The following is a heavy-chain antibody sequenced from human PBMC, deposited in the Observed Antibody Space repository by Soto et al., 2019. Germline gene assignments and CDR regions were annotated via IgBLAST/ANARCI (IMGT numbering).Heavy chain of an antibody. CDR3: AKTPKSYFDY. CDR2: ISGSGGST. J-gene: IGHJ4*02. V-gene: IGHV3-23*01. Sequence: HPAGSLGLSCAASVFTFSRYAMSWFRQAPGKGLEWVSAISGSGGSTYYADSVKGRFTISRDNSKNTLYLQMNSLRAEDTAVYYCAKTPKSYFDYWGQGTLVTVPQ. CDR1: VFTFSRYA.